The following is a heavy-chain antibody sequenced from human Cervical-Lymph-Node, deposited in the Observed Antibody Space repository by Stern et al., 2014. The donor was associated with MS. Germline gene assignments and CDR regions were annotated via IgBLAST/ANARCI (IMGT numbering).Heavy chain of an antibody. J-gene: IGHJ6*02. D-gene: IGHD6-19*01. CDR2: ISGSGGNK. CDR3: TKGFTVTGTGYGVDV. CDR1: GFTFSDYA. Sequence: EVQLVESGGNLVQPGGSLRLSCAPSGFTFSDYAMSWIRQAPGQGLEWISSISGSGGNKFYADSVKGRFTISRDNSKNALDLQMNRLRAEDAALYYCTKGFTVTGTGYGVDVWGQGTTVTVSS. V-gene: IGHV3-23*04.